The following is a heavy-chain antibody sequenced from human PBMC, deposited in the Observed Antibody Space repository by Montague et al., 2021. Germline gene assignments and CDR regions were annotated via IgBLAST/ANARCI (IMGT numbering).Heavy chain of an antibody. CDR2: VNPNRSQV. J-gene: IGHJ4*02. D-gene: IGHD4/OR15-4a*01. CDR1: GLIISNSW. CDR3: ARKPAYGALDY. V-gene: IGHV3-7*03. Sequence: SLRLSCAASGLIISNSWMAWVRLPPGKGLEWVAGVNPNRSQVCYVESVKGRFTVSKDNAKNSLFLQMNSLRGDDTAPYYCARKPAYGALDYWGQGTRVTVSS.